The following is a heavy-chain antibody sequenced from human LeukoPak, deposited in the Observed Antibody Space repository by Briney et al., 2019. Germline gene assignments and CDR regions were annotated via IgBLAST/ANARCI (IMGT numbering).Heavy chain of an antibody. Sequence: PGGSLRLSCSASGFTFSSYSMNWVRQAPGKGLEWVSSISSSSSYICYADSVKGRFTISRDNAKNSLYLQMNSLRAEDTAVYYCAPRGGIYDSSGYYYHWGQGTLVTVSS. CDR2: ISSSSSYI. D-gene: IGHD3-22*01. CDR1: GFTFSSYS. J-gene: IGHJ5*02. V-gene: IGHV3-21*01. CDR3: APRGGIYDSSGYYYH.